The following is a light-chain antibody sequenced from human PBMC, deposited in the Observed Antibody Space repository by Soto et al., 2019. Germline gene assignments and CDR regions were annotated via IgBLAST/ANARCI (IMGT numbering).Light chain of an antibody. CDR1: QGISSW. CDR2: AAS. Sequence: DIQMTQSPSFVSASVGDRVTITCRASQGISSWLAWYQHRPGRSPKLLIHAASNLESGVPSRFSGSGSGTDFTLAISSMQPEDFAAYYCQQLSSCTLTFGAGTKLAIK. J-gene: IGKJ4*01. V-gene: IGKV1-12*01. CDR3: QQLSSCTLT.